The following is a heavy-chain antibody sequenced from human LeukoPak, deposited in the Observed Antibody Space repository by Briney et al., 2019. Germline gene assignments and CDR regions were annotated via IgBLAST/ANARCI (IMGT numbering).Heavy chain of an antibody. CDR2: INHSGST. CDR3: ARLRYYYGSGSYSH. CDR1: GGSISSSSYY. J-gene: IGHJ4*02. Sequence: PSETLSLTCTVSGGSISSSSYYWSWIRQPPGKGLEWIGEINHSGSTNYNPSLKSRVTISVDTSKNQFSLKLSSVTAADTAVYYCARLRYYYGSGSYSHWGQGTLVTVSS. D-gene: IGHD3-10*01. V-gene: IGHV4-39*07.